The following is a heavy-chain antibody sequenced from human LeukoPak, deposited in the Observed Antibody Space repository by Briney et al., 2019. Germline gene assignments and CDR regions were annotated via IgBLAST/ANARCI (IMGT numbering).Heavy chain of an antibody. CDR3: ARNYGHNSKYFDF. V-gene: IGHV1-2*02. D-gene: IGHD4-17*01. CDR2: IRPNSDDT. J-gene: IGHJ4*02. CDR1: GYTFTDYF. Sequence: GASVTVSCKASGYTFTDYFIHWERQAPGQGLEWMGWIRPNSDDTHYAQRFQGRVTMTRDTSVTTAHMELSSLRSDDTAIYYCARNYGHNSKYFDFWGQGTLVTVSS.